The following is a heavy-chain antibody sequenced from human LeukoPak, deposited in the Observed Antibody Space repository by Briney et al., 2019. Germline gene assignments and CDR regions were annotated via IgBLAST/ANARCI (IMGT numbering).Heavy chain of an antibody. Sequence: SVKVSCKASGGTFSSYAISWVRQAPGQGLEWMGGIIPIFGTANYAQKFQGRVTITADGSTSTAYMELSRLRSEDMAVYYCARASGYSESFFDYWGQGTLVTVSS. D-gene: IGHD3-22*01. CDR3: ARASGYSESFFDY. CDR1: GGTFSSYA. V-gene: IGHV1-69*01. CDR2: IIPIFGTA. J-gene: IGHJ4*02.